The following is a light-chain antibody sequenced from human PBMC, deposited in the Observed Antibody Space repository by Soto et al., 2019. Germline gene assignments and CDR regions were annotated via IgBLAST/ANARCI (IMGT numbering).Light chain of an antibody. CDR3: QQYTNWPVT. CDR2: GAS. CDR1: QSVSSN. J-gene: IGKJ5*01. Sequence: EIVMTQSPATLSVSPGERATLSCRASQSVSSNLAWYQQKPGQAPRLLIYGASIRATGIPARFSGSGSGTEFTLTISSLQSEDFAVYYCQQYTNWPVTFGQGTRLEIK. V-gene: IGKV3D-15*01.